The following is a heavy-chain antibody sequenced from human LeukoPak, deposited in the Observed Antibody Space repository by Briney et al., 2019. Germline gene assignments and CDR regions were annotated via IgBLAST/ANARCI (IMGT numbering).Heavy chain of an antibody. Sequence: GASVKVSCKASGYTFTGYYMHWVRRAPGQGLEWMGWINPNSGGTNYAQNFQGRVTMSRDTSISTAYMELSSLRSEDTAVYYCARGPRGPLGGWFDPWGQGTLVTVSS. V-gene: IGHV1-2*02. D-gene: IGHD3-16*01. CDR1: GYTFTGYY. CDR3: ARGPRGPLGGWFDP. J-gene: IGHJ5*02. CDR2: INPNSGGT.